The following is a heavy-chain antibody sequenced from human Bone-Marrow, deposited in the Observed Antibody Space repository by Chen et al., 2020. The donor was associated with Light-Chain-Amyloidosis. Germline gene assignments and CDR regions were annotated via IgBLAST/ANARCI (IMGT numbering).Heavy chain of an antibody. V-gene: IGHV1-2*02. CDR2: INPNSGGT. D-gene: IGHD6-6*01. Sequence: QVQLVQSGADVKKPGASVKVSCKASGYTFTDYYVHWVRQAPGQGLEWMGWINPNSGGTNYEQKFQDRVTMTRDTSISPAYMELSRLRADDTALYYCAREKYSSSSRRWFDPWGQGTLVTVSS. CDR3: AREKYSSSSRRWFDP. CDR1: GYTFTDYY. J-gene: IGHJ5*02.